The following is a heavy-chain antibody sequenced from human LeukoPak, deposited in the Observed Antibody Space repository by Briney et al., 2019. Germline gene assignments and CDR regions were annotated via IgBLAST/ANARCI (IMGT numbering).Heavy chain of an antibody. V-gene: IGHV3-30*02. Sequence: GGSLRLSCAASGFTFSSYGMHWVRQAPGKGLEWVAFIRYDGNNKYYADSVKGRFTISRDNSKNTLYLQMNSLRAEDTAVYYCARERSNYYYGSGSYPIWGQGTLVTVSS. CDR3: ARERSNYYYGSGSYPI. CDR1: GFTFSSYG. CDR2: IRYDGNNK. D-gene: IGHD3-10*01. J-gene: IGHJ4*02.